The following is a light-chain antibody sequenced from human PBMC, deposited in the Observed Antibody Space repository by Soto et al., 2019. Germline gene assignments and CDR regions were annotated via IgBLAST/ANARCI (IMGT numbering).Light chain of an antibody. J-gene: IGLJ1*01. CDR3: CSYAGSSTYV. CDR1: SSDVGSYNL. V-gene: IGLV2-23*02. Sequence: QSVLTQRASVSGSPGQSITIACTGTSSDVGSYNLVSWYQQHPGKAPKLMIYEVSKRPSGVSNRFSGSKSGNTASLTISGLQAEDEADYYCCSYAGSSTYVFGTGPKVTDL. CDR2: EVS.